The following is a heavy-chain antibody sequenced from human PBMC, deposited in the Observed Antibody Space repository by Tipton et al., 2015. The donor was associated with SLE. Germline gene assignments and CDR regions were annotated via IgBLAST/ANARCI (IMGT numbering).Heavy chain of an antibody. J-gene: IGHJ4*02. CDR3: ARTGDYFDY. CDR1: GGSFSAYY. D-gene: IGHD3-10*01. CDR2: INHSGST. Sequence: LRLSCAVYGGSFSAYYWSWIRQPPGKGLEWIGEINHSGSTNYNPSLKSRVTISVDTSKNQFSLKLSSVTAADTAVYYCARTGDYFDYWGQGTLVTVSS. V-gene: IGHV4-34*01.